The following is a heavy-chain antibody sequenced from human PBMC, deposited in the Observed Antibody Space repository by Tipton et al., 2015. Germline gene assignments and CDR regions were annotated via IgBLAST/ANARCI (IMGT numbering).Heavy chain of an antibody. CDR3: ARVYEPSLYYYGMDV. D-gene: IGHD2-2*02. Sequence: TLSLTCTVSGGSISPYYWTWIRQTAGKGLEWIGRVSYTGNTNFNPSLNSRVTMSVDTSKNQFSLKLSSVTAADTAVYYCARVYEPSLYYYGMDVWGQGTTVTVSS. CDR2: VSYTGNT. J-gene: IGHJ6*02. CDR1: GGSISPYY. V-gene: IGHV4-4*07.